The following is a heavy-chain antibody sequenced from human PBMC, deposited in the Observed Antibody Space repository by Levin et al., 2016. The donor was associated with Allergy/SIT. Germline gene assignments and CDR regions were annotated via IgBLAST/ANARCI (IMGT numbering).Heavy chain of an antibody. V-gene: IGHV1-18*01. CDR3: ARDRIVGATVIRAPFDY. J-gene: IGHJ4*02. D-gene: IGHD1-26*01. CDR2: ISAYNGNT. Sequence: WVRQAPGQGLEWMGWISAYNGNTNYAQKLQGRVTMTTDTSTSTAYMELRSLRSDDTAVYYCARDRIVGATVIRAPFDYWGQGTLVTVSS.